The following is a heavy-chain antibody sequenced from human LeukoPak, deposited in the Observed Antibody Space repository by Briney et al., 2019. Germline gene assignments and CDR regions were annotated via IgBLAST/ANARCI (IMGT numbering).Heavy chain of an antibody. Sequence: AASVKVSCKASGYTFTSYGISWVRQAPGQGLEWMGWISAYNGNTNYAQKLQGRVTMTTDTSTSTAYMELRSLRSDDTAVYYCARTGRSGSYWSWSRGLGYWGQGTLVTVSS. V-gene: IGHV1-18*01. CDR2: ISAYNGNT. J-gene: IGHJ4*02. CDR3: ARTGRSGSYWSWSRGLGY. D-gene: IGHD1-26*01. CDR1: GYTFTSYG.